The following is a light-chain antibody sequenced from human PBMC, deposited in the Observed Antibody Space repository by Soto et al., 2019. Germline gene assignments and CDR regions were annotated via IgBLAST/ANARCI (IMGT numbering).Light chain of an antibody. CDR2: DAS. V-gene: IGKV1-13*02. Sequence: IQLTQSPSTLSASVGDRVTITCRASQCIGIALAWYHQRPGNSPDLLVYDASTLQSGVPSRFSGSGSETDFSLTISGLQPEDFGHYYCQQFNPKPLTFGGGTRVEIK. CDR1: QCIGIA. J-gene: IGKJ4*01. CDR3: QQFNPKPLT.